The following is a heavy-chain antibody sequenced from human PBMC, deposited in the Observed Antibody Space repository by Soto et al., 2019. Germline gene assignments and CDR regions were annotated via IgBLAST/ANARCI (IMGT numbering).Heavy chain of an antibody. CDR2: IHTGGTT. CDR3: ARSSGGPFR. Sequence: SETLSLTCTVSGGSISGFYWNWFRQPAGKGLEWIGRIHTGGTTNYKPSLRSRVTMSVDTSKNQFSLKLPSVTAADTAVYYCARSSGGPFRWGQGTLVTVSS. CDR1: GGSISGFY. J-gene: IGHJ4*02. D-gene: IGHD6-6*01. V-gene: IGHV4-4*07.